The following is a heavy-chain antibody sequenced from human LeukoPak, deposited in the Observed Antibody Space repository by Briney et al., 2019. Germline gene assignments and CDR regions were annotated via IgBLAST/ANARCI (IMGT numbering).Heavy chain of an antibody. V-gene: IGHV3-30*18. CDR1: GFKFSNFG. Sequence: GGSLRLSCAASGFKFSNFGLHWVRQAPGKGLERVAVISYDGGNKYYVDSVKGRFTVSRDNSKNTVYLQMNSLRPEDTAVYYCAKVGEKNMVEAFEIWGQGTRVTVSP. D-gene: IGHD2/OR15-2a*01. CDR2: ISYDGGNK. J-gene: IGHJ3*02. CDR3: AKVGEKNMVEAFEI.